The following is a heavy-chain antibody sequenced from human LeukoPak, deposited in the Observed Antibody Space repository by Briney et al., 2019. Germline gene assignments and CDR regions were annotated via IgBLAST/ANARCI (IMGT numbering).Heavy chain of an antibody. CDR1: GGSFSGYS. CDR3: ARGVDYYGV. J-gene: IGHJ4*02. CDR2: INHSGGT. Sequence: SETPSLTCAVYGGSFSGYSWNWTRQPPVKGLEWIGEINHSGGTNYNPSLKSRVTISVDTSKKQFSLKLSSVTAADTAVYYCARGVDYYGVWGQGTLVTVSS. V-gene: IGHV4-34*01. D-gene: IGHD3-10*01.